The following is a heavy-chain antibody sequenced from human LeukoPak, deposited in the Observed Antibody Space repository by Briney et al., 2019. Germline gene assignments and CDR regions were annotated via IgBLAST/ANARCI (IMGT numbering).Heavy chain of an antibody. CDR3: ARSYYYDSSGLRGLDY. CDR2: MNHLMTT. Sequence: SETLSLTCDLYGESLSGYCWTWIRQTPGKGLEWIGHMNHLMTTNYNPSLKSRVTISVDTSKNQFSLKLSSVTAADTAVYYCARSYYYDSSGLRGLDYWGQGTLVTVSS. D-gene: IGHD3-22*01. V-gene: IGHV4-34*01. J-gene: IGHJ4*02. CDR1: GESLSGYC.